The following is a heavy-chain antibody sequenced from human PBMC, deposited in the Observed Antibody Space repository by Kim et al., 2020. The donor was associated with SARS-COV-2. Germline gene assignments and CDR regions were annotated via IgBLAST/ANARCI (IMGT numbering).Heavy chain of an antibody. D-gene: IGHD2-15*01. CDR3: ARTDATGGLDY. Sequence: DSVRGRFTVSRGNAKNSLYLEMSSLRVEDTAVYYCARTDATGGLDYWGQGTLVSVSP. J-gene: IGHJ4*02. V-gene: IGHV3-48*03.